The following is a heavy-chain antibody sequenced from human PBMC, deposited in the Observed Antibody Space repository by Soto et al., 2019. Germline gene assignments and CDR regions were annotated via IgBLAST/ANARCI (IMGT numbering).Heavy chain of an antibody. CDR1: GFTFSSYG. CDR2: IWYDGSNK. CDR3: ARGGSSSWYSPFDP. J-gene: IGHJ5*02. V-gene: IGHV3-33*01. D-gene: IGHD6-13*01. Sequence: QVQLVESGGGVVQPGRSLRLSCAASGFTFSSYGMHWVRQAPGKGLEWVAVIWYDGSNKYYADSVKGRFTISRDNSKNTLYLQMNSLRAEDTAVYYCARGGSSSWYSPFDPWGQGTLVNVSS.